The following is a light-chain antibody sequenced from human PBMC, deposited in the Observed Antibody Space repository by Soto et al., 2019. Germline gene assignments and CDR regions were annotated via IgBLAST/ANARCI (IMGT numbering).Light chain of an antibody. V-gene: IGKV3-15*01. CDR1: QSLRSN. CDR3: QQYNNWPPWT. Sequence: EVVMTQSPATLSVSPGERATLSCRASQSLRSNLAWYQQKPGQAPRLLIYGASTRATGVPARFSGSGSGTEFTITISRLQSEDFAVYFCQQYNNWPPWTFGQGTKVEIK. CDR2: GAS. J-gene: IGKJ1*01.